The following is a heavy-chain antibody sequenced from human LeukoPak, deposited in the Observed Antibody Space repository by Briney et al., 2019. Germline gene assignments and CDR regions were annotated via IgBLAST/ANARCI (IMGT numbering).Heavy chain of an antibody. CDR3: ARRGRERGITMVRGVKEPRGHFDY. CDR1: GGSFSGYY. CDR2: INHSGST. J-gene: IGHJ4*02. D-gene: IGHD3-10*01. V-gene: IGHV4-34*01. Sequence: SETLSLTCAVYGGSFSGYYWSWIRQPPGKGLEWIGEINHSGSTNYNPSLKSRVTISVDTSKNQFSLKLSSVTAADTAVYYCARRGRERGITMVRGVKEPRGHFDYWGQGTLVTVSS.